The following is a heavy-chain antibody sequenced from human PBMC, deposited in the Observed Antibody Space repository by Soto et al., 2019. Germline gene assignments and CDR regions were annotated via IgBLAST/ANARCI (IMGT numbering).Heavy chain of an antibody. J-gene: IGHJ4*02. Sequence: PSETLSLTCAVYGGSFIGYYWSWIRQPPGKGLEWIGEINHSGSTNYNPSLKSRVTISVDTSKNQFSLKLSSVTAADTAVYYCARPYCSGGSCQYYFDYWGQGTLVTVSS. CDR2: INHSGST. CDR3: ARPYCSGGSCQYYFDY. CDR1: GGSFIGYY. D-gene: IGHD2-15*01. V-gene: IGHV4-34*01.